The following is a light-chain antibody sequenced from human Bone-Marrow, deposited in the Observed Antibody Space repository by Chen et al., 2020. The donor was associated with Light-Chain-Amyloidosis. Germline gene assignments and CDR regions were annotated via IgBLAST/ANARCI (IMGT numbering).Light chain of an antibody. CDR1: QTISSNY. Sequence: EIVLTQSPGTLSLSPGEGANLSCRASQTISSNYLTWYQQKFGQAPRLLIYGSSSRATGIPVRFTGSASGTDFTLTINRLEPEDFAMYYCQQYGTSPLTFGGGTKVEIK. CDR2: GSS. J-gene: IGKJ4*01. CDR3: QQYGTSPLT. V-gene: IGKV3-20*01.